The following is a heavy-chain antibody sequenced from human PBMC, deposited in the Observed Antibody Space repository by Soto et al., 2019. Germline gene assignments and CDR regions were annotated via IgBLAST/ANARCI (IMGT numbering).Heavy chain of an antibody. V-gene: IGHV4-30-2*01. CDR1: GASISSGGSS. D-gene: IGHD3-10*01. CDR3: ARGLAVRGSYGLDV. CDR2: IYHSGIP. J-gene: IGHJ6*02. Sequence: QLQLQESGSGLVKPSQTLSLTCAVSGASISSGGSSWSWIRQAPGTGLEWIGYIYHSGIPNYKQSLKSRVTISVDKSQNQFSLSLSFVTAADTDVYYCARGLAVRGSYGLDVWGQGNTVTVSS.